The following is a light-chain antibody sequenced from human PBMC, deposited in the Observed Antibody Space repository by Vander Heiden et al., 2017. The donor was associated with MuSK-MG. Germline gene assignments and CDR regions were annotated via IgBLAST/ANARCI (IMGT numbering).Light chain of an antibody. J-gene: IGKJ1*01. Sequence: EIVVTQSPATLSVSPGERATLSCRANQSVSSKVAWYQQKPGLAPRLLIYGTSTGASDIPARFSGSGSGTEFTLTISSLHSEDFAMYYCHQYTNWAWTFGPGTKVEL. CDR3: HQYTNWAWT. V-gene: IGKV3-15*01. CDR1: QSVSSK. CDR2: GTS.